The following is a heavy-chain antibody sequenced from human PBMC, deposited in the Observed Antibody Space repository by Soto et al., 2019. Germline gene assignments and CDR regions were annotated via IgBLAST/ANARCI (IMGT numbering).Heavy chain of an antibody. CDR1: GDSVSSNSAA. V-gene: IGHV6-1*01. D-gene: IGHD3-16*01. J-gene: IGHJ4*02. CDR2: TYYRSKWYN. CDR3: ARDLGGTLSPDFGFDY. Sequence: LSLTCAISGDSVSSNSAAWNWIRQSPSRCLEWLGRTYYRSKWYNDYAVSVKSRITINPDTSKNQFSLQLNSVTPEDTAVYYCARDLGGTLSPDFGFDYWGQGTLVTVSS.